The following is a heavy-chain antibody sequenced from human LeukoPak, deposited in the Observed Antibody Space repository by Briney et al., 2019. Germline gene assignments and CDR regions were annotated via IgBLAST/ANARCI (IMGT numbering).Heavy chain of an antibody. CDR1: GVSISSGDYY. D-gene: IGHD3-16*02. Sequence: SETLSLTCTVSGVSISSGDYYWSWIRQPPGKGLEWIGYIYYSGSTYYNPSLKSRVTISVDTSKNQFSLKLSSVTAADTAVYYCATHSHYDYVWGSYRYAPNFDYWGQGTLVTVSS. V-gene: IGHV4-30-4*01. J-gene: IGHJ4*02. CDR3: ATHSHYDYVWGSYRYAPNFDY. CDR2: IYYSGST.